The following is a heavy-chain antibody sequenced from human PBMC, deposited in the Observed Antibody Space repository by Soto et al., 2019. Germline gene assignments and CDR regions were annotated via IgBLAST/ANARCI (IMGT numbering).Heavy chain of an antibody. Sequence: PSETLSLTCTVSGGSINSGSFYWGWVRQAPGKGLEWIGSIYYSGGTHYNSSLMSRVSQSVDTSRNQFSLKLSSVTAADTAVYYCARHTLEGNYPDYFDYWGQGTLVTVSS. V-gene: IGHV4-39*01. D-gene: IGHD1-7*01. CDR2: IYYSGGT. J-gene: IGHJ4*02. CDR3: ARHTLEGNYPDYFDY. CDR1: GGSINSGSFY.